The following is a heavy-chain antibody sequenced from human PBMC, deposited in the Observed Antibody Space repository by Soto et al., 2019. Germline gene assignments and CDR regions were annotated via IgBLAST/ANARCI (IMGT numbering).Heavy chain of an antibody. V-gene: IGHV1-3*01. CDR2: INAGNGDT. D-gene: IGHD4-17*01. J-gene: IGHJ4*02. CDR1: GYSFSDYT. Sequence: QVQVVQSGAEVKKPGASVKVSCKASGYSFSDYTMHWVRHAPGQRLEWLGWINAGNGDTKYSHKFQGRVTITRDTSANTAYMELSSLRSEDTAVYYCARDLAYGYEDFDYWGQGTLVTVSS. CDR3: ARDLAYGYEDFDY.